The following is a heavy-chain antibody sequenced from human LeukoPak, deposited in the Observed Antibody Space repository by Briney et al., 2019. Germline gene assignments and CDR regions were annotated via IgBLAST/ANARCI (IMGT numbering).Heavy chain of an antibody. Sequence: SETLSLTCTVSGGSISSYYWSWIRQPPGKGLEWIGYIYYSGSTNYNPSLKSRVTISVDTSKNQFSLKLSSVTAAGTAVYYCARGLGDYYYMDVWGKGTTVTVSS. CDR1: GGSISSYY. CDR3: ARGLGDYYYMDV. CDR2: IYYSGST. J-gene: IGHJ6*03. D-gene: IGHD3-16*01. V-gene: IGHV4-59*01.